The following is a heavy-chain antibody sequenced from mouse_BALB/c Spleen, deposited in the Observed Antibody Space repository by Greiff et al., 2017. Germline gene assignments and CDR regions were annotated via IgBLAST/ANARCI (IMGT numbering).Heavy chain of an antibody. V-gene: IGHV1-15*01. CDR3: TRRYRYDDAMDY. D-gene: IGHD2-14*01. CDR2: IDPETGGT. J-gene: IGHJ4*01. Sequence: VQLQQSGAELVRPGASVTLSCKASGYTFTDYEMHWVKQTPVHGLEWIGAIDPETGGTAYNQKFKGKATLTADKSSSTAYMELRSLTSEDSAVYYCTRRYRYDDAMDYWGQGTSVTVSS. CDR1: GYTFTDYE.